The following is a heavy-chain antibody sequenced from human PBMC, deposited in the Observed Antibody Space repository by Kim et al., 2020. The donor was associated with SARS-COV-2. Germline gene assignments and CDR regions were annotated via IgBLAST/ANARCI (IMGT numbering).Heavy chain of an antibody. Sequence: SETLSLTCTVSGGSISSSSYYWGWIRQPPGKGLEWIGSIYYSGSTYYNPSLKSRVTISVDTSKNQFSLKLSSVTAADTAVYYCARKLIGTLFDYWGQGTLVTVSS. CDR1: GGSISSSSYY. V-gene: IGHV4-39*01. CDR3: ARKLIGTLFDY. D-gene: IGHD1-1*01. CDR2: IYYSGST. J-gene: IGHJ4*02.